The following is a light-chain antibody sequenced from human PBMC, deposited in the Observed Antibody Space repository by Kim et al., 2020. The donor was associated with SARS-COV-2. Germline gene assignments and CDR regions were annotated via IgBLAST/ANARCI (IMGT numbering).Light chain of an antibody. CDR1: SSNIGAGYD. CDR3: QSYDSSLSGGV. CDR2: GNS. Sequence: RVPISCTGSSSNIGAGYDVHWYQQLPGTAPKLLIYGNSNRPSGVPDRFSGSKSGTSASLAITGLQAEDEADYYCQSYDSSLSGGVFGGGTQLTVL. V-gene: IGLV1-40*01. J-gene: IGLJ3*02.